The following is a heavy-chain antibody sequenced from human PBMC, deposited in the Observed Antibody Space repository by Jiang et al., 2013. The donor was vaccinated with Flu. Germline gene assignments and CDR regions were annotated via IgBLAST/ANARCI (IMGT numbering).Heavy chain of an antibody. D-gene: IGHD3-22*01. CDR3: ARVRYNYYDSTGWYFDL. V-gene: IGHV3-30*04. CDR1: GFTFSSYA. CDR2: ISYDGSNK. J-gene: IGHJ2*01. Sequence: SGGGVVQPGRSLRLSCAASGFTFSSYAMHWVRQAPGKGLEWVAVISYDGSNKYYADSVKGRFTISRDNSKNTLYLQMNSLRAEDTAVYYCARVRYNYYDSTGWYFDLWGRGTLVTVSS.